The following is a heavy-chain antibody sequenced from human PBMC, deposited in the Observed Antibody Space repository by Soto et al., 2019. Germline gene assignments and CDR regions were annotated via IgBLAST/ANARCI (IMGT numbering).Heavy chain of an antibody. D-gene: IGHD4-4*01. V-gene: IGHV3-66*01. Sequence: EVQLVESGGGLVQPGGSLRLSCAVSGFIVSSSYMSWVRQAPGKGLEWVSIIYNDGSTYYADSVKGRFTISRDNSKNTLYLLILSLRAEDTAVYYCARDSYTRYWGQGTLVTVSS. J-gene: IGHJ4*02. CDR2: IYNDGST. CDR1: GFIVSSSY. CDR3: ARDSYTRY.